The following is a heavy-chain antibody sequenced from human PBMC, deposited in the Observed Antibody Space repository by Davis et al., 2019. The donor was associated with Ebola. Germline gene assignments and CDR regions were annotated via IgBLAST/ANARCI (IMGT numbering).Heavy chain of an antibody. CDR2: ITSSSTSK. CDR1: GYSFSSYW. CDR3: ARGIRPYYYDGSGYYFDY. V-gene: IGHV3-21*01. J-gene: IGHJ4*02. D-gene: IGHD3-22*01. Sequence: GESLKISCAASGYSFSSYWMSWVRQAPGKGLEWVSSITSSSTSKYYADSMKGRFTVSRDNAKNSLYLQMNSLRDEDTALYYCARGIRPYYYDGSGYYFDYWGQGTLVTVSS.